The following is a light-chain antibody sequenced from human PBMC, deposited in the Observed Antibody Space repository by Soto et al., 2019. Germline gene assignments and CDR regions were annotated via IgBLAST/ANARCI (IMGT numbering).Light chain of an antibody. CDR1: SSDVGNYDL. CDR2: EGN. J-gene: IGLJ1*01. V-gene: IGLV2-14*02. CDR3: AAWDDSLSGLV. Sequence: QSVLTQPASMSGSPGQSITISCTGTSSDVGNYDLVSWYQLHPGKAPKLVIYEGNKRPSGVSSRFSGSKSGNTASLAISGLRSEDEADYYCAAWDDSLSGLVFGTGTKVTVL.